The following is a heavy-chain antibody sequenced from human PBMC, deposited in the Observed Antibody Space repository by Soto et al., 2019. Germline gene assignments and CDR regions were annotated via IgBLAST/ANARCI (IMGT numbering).Heavy chain of an antibody. CDR3: ARLVYDTRLDYLYFDF. CDR1: GVSISSGNW. CDR2: IFHDGTA. V-gene: IGHV4-4*02. D-gene: IGHD3-16*01. J-gene: IGHJ4*02. Sequence: ASETLSLTCTVSGVSISSGNWWTWVRQSPRKGLEYIGEIFHDGTANYFPSFERRVAMSVDKSKNQFSLKLTSVTAADAAIYYCARLVYDTRLDYLYFDFWGQGAQVIVSS.